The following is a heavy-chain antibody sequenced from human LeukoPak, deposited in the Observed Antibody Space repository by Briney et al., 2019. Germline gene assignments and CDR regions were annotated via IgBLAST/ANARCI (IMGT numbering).Heavy chain of an antibody. CDR3: ASSSYDILTGYYLGY. CDR2: INHSGST. Sequence: PSETLSLTCAVCGGSFSGYYWSWIRQPPGKGLEWIGEINHSGSTNYNPSLKSRVTISVDTSKSQFSLKLSSVTAADTAVYYCASSSYDILTGYYLGYWGQGTLVTVSS. D-gene: IGHD3-9*01. CDR1: GGSFSGYY. J-gene: IGHJ4*02. V-gene: IGHV4-34*01.